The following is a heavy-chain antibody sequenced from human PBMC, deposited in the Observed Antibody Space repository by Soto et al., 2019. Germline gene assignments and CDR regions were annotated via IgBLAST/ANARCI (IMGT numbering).Heavy chain of an antibody. V-gene: IGHV3-21*01. J-gene: IGHJ6*03. Sequence: GGSLRLSCAASGFTFSSYSMNWVRQAPGKGLEWVSSISSSSSYIYYADSVKGRFTISRDNAKNSLYLQMNSLRAEDTAVYYCARGGAGYSGYDLYYMDGWGKGTTVTVSS. D-gene: IGHD5-12*01. CDR3: ARGGAGYSGYDLYYMDG. CDR1: GFTFSSYS. CDR2: ISSSSSYI.